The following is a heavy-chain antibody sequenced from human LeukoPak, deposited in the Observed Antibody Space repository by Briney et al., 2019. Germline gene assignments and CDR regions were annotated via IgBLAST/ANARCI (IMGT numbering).Heavy chain of an antibody. CDR2: ISYDGNNI. CDR1: GFTFSSFA. J-gene: IGHJ4*02. CDR3: ARGAPFSRAGFDY. V-gene: IGHV3-30-3*01. Sequence: GGSLRLSCAASGFTFSSFAMHWVRQAPGKGLEWVADISYDGNNIFYVDSVKGRFTISRDNSKNTLYLQMNSLGAEDTALYFCARGAPFSRAGFDYWGQGTLVTVSS.